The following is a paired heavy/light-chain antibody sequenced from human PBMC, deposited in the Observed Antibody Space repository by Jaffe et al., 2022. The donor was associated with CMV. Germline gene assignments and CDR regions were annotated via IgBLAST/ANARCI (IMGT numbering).Light chain of an antibody. CDR3: QQYNNWPLT. CDR1: QSVSSN. J-gene: IGKJ4*01. V-gene: IGKV3-15*01. CDR2: GAS. Sequence: EIVMTQSPATLSVSPGERATLSCRASQSVSSNLAWYQQKPGQAPRLLIYGASTRATGIPARFSGSGSGTEFTLTITSLQSEDFAVYYCQQYNNWPLTFGGGTKVEIK.
Heavy chain of an antibody. V-gene: IGHV3-23*04. J-gene: IGHJ6*03. CDR2: ISGNGGST. CDR3: AKCFSAGNRDYYYTDV. Sequence: EVQLVESGGGLVQPGGSLRLSCEASGLTFSIYAMTWVRQAPGKGLEWVSAISGNGGSTNYADSVRGRFTVSRDNSKNTLYLEMDSLRAEDTAVYYCAKCFSAGNRDYYYTDVWGKGTTVSVSS. D-gene: IGHD6-13*01. CDR1: GLTFSIYA.